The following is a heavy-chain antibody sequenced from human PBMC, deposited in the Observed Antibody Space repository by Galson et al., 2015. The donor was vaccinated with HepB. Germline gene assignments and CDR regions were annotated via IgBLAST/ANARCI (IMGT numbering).Heavy chain of an antibody. D-gene: IGHD2-2*01. CDR2: IDPSDSYT. V-gene: IGHV5-10-1*01. Sequence: QSGAEVKKPGESLRISCKGSGYSFTSYWISWVRQMPGKGLEWMGRIDPSDSYTNYSPSFQGHVTISADKSISTAYLQWSSLKASDTAMYYCASRIVVVPAAELYYYGMDVWAKGPRSPSP. CDR1: GYSFTSYW. J-gene: IGHJ6*02. CDR3: ASRIVVVPAAELYYYGMDV.